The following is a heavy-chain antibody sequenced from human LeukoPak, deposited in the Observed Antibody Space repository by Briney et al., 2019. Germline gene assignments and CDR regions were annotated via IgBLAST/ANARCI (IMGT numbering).Heavy chain of an antibody. CDR2: INQDGTEK. CDR1: GFTLGNYW. J-gene: IGHJ4*02. CDR3: AREGCSGATCYLDS. V-gene: IGHV3-7*04. D-gene: IGHD2-15*01. Sequence: PGGSLRLSCAASGFTLGNYWMNWVRQAPGKGLEWVANINQDGTEKYYVESVKGRFTISRDNAKKSLYLHLISLRADETAVDYCAREGCSGATCYLDSWGQGTLVTVSS.